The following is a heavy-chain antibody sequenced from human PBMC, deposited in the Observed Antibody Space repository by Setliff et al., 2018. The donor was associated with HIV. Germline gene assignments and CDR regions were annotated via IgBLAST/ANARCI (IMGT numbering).Heavy chain of an antibody. CDR3: ARVFVDTAVLRVLEYYFDS. CDR1: GGSISSYY. J-gene: IGHJ4*02. D-gene: IGHD5-18*01. CDR2: IYYSGST. Sequence: SETLSLTCTVSGGSISSYYWSWIRQPPGKGLEWIGYIYYSGSTNYNPSLKSRVTISVDTSKNQFSLRMRSVTAADTAVYYCARVFVDTAVLRVLEYYFDSWGQGTLVTVSS. V-gene: IGHV4-59*12.